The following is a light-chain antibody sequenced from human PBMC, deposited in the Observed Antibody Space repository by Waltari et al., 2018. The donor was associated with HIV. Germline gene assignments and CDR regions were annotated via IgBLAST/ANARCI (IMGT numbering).Light chain of an antibody. CDR3: AAWDDSLNGVV. CDR2: SNN. Sequence: QSVLTQPPSAAGTPGQRVTISCSGSSSNIGSNTVNWYQQRPGTAPKLLSYSNNPRPSGVPDRFSGSKSGTSASLAISGLQSEDEADYYCAAWDDSLNGVVFGGGTKLTVL. J-gene: IGLJ2*01. CDR1: SSNIGSNT. V-gene: IGLV1-44*01.